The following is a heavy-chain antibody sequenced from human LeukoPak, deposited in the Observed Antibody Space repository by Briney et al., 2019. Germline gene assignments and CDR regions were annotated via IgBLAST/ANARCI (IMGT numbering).Heavy chain of an antibody. D-gene: IGHD6-13*01. Sequence: SQTLSLTCTVSGGSINSGSYYWSWIRQPAGKGLEWIGRIYTSGSTSYNPSLKSRVTISVDTSKNQFSLKLSSVTAADTAVYYCARGVVAAAGRTFDFWGQGTLVTVSS. CDR1: GGSINSGSYY. CDR2: IYTSGST. J-gene: IGHJ4*02. V-gene: IGHV4-61*02. CDR3: ARGVVAAAGRTFDF.